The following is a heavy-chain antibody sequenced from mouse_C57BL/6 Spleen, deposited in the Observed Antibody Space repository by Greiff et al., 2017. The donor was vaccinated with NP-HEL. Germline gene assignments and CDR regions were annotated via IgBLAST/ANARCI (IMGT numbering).Heavy chain of an antibody. CDR1: GFTFSDYG. D-gene: IGHD1-1*02. Sequence: EVMLVESGGGLVKPGGSLKLSCAASGFTFSDYGMHWVRQAPEKGMEWVAYISSGSSTIYYADTVKGRFTISRDNAKNTLFLQMTSLRSEDTAMYYCARCGSYYYAMDYWGQGTSVTVSS. CDR3: ARCGSYYYAMDY. CDR2: ISSGSSTI. V-gene: IGHV5-17*01. J-gene: IGHJ4*01.